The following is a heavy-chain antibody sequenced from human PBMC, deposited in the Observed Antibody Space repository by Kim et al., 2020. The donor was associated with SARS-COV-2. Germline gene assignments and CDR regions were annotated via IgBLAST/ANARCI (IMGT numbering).Heavy chain of an antibody. CDR3: ARGGMDVLLWFWELNPLFDP. V-gene: IGHV1-3*01. CDR2: INAGNGNT. Sequence: ASVKVSCKASGYTFTSYAMHWVRQAPGQRLEWMGWINAGNGNTKYSQKFQGRVTITRDTSASTAYMELSSLRSEDTAVYYCARGGMDVLLWFWELNPLFDPWGQGTLVTVSS. D-gene: IGHD3-10*01. J-gene: IGHJ5*02. CDR1: GYTFTSYA.